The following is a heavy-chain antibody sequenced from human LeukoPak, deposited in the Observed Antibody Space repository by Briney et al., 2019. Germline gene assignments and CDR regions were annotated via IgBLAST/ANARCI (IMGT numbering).Heavy chain of an antibody. CDR2: ITSGSSYI. CDR1: GFTFSSYN. V-gene: IGHV3-21*04. J-gene: IGHJ6*03. CDR3: ARVLRYCSGGNCYSGGLGYMDV. D-gene: IGHD2-15*01. Sequence: NPGGSLRLSCAASGFTFSSYNMNWVRQAPGKGLEWVSSITSGSSYIYYADSVKGRFTISRDNAKNSLFLQMNSLRAEDTAVYYCARVLRYCSGGNCYSGGLGYMDVWGKGTTVTISS.